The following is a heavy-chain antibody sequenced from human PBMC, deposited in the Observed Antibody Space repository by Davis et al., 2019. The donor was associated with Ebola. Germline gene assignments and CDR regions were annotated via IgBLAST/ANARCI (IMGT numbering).Heavy chain of an antibody. CDR3: TRTNGDHDY. Sequence: GESLKISCAASGFTFSGSAMHWVRQASGKGLEWVGRIRSKANSYATAYAASVKGRFTISRDDSKNTAYLQMNSLKTEDTAVYYCTRTNGDHDYWGQGTLVIVSS. CDR2: IRSKANSYAT. V-gene: IGHV3-73*01. D-gene: IGHD4-17*01. J-gene: IGHJ4*02. CDR1: GFTFSGSA.